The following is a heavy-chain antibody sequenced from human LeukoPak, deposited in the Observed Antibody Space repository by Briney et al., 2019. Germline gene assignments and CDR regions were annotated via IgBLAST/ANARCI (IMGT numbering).Heavy chain of an antibody. CDR3: ARDLGTWFDP. Sequence: AGSLRLSCAASGFSFINYWMSWVRQAPGKGLEWVANIKVDGSEKYYVDSVKGRFTISRDNAKNSLYLQMNSLRADDTAVYYCARDLGTWFDPWGQGTLVTVSS. D-gene: IGHD3/OR15-3a*01. CDR1: GFSFINYW. J-gene: IGHJ5*02. CDR2: IKVDGSEK. V-gene: IGHV3-7*01.